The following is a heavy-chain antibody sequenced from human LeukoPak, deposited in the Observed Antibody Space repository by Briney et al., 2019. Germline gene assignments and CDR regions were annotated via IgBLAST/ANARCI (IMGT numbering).Heavy chain of an antibody. J-gene: IGHJ3*02. D-gene: IGHD4-11*01. CDR3: ARETSAFDI. Sequence: GRSLRLSCAASGFTFSSYAMHWVRQAPGKGLEWVAVILYDGSNKYYADSVKGRFTISRDNSKNTLYLEMNSLRAEDTAVYYCARETSAFDIWGQGTMVTVSS. CDR2: ILYDGSNK. CDR1: GFTFSSYA. V-gene: IGHV3-30-3*01.